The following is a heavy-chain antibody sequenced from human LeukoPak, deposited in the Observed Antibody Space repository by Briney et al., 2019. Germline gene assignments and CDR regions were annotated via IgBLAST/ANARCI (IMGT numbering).Heavy chain of an antibody. V-gene: IGHV1-18*01. CDR1: GYTFTSYG. J-gene: IGHJ4*02. D-gene: IGHD6-6*01. Sequence: ASVKVSCKASGYTFTSYGISWVRQAPGQGLEWMGWISAYNGNTNYAQKLQGRVTMTTDTSTSTAYMELRSLRSDDTAVYHCARGRSIAARSHFDYWGQGTLVTVSS. CDR3: ARGRSIAARSHFDY. CDR2: ISAYNGNT.